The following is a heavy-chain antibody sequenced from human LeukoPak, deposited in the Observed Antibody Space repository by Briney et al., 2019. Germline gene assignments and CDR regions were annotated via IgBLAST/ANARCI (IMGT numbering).Heavy chain of an antibody. CDR1: GDSVSRSYAG. CDR2: TYYTSKWYN. Sequence: SQTLSLTCAISGDSVSRSYAGWNWIRQSPSRGLEWLGRTYYTSKWYNDYALSVKSRITINPDTSKNQFSLQLNSVTPEDTAVYYCARQASWSFGWYSDLWGRGTLVTVSS. V-gene: IGHV6-1*01. CDR3: ARQASWSFGWYSDL. D-gene: IGHD3-10*01. J-gene: IGHJ2*01.